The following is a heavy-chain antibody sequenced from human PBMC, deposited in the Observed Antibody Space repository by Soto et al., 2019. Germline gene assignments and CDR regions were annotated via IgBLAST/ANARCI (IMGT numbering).Heavy chain of an antibody. Sequence: PVGSLRLSCAASGFTFSSYWMHWVRQAPGKGLVWVSRINSDGSSTSYADSVKGRFTISRDNSKNTLYLQMNSLRAEDTAVYYCARGPYCGGDCYLYYFDYWGQGTLVTVSS. CDR3: ARGPYCGGDCYLYYFDY. V-gene: IGHV3-74*01. J-gene: IGHJ4*02. CDR1: GFTFSSYW. CDR2: INSDGSST. D-gene: IGHD2-21*02.